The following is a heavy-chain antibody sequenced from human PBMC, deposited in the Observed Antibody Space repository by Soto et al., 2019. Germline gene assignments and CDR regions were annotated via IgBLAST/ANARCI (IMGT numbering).Heavy chain of an antibody. V-gene: IGHV3-21*01. Sequence: PGGCLRLSCAASGFTFSSYSMNWVRQAPGKGLEWVSSISSSSSYIYYADSVKGRFTISRDNAKNSLYLQMNSLRAEDTAVYYCAGALYSSGPEIIDYWGQGTLVTVSS. CDR3: AGALYSSGPEIIDY. J-gene: IGHJ4*02. CDR2: ISSSSSYI. D-gene: IGHD6-19*01. CDR1: GFTFSSYS.